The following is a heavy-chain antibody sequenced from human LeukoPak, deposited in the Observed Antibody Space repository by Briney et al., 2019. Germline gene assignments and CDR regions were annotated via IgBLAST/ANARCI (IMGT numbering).Heavy chain of an antibody. D-gene: IGHD3-9*01. CDR3: ARDLTGVDDY. CDR2: VDTAGSFT. CDR1: GFTFSSYW. Sequence: PGGSLRLSCAASGFTFSSYWMHWVRQAPGKGLVWVSRVDTAGSFTDYADSVKGRFTISRDNAKNTLYLQMNSLRAEDTAMYYCARDLTGVDDYWGQGTLVTVSS. V-gene: IGHV3-74*01. J-gene: IGHJ4*02.